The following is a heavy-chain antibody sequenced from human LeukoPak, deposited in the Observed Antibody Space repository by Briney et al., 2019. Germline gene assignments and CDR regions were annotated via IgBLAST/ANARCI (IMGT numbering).Heavy chain of an antibody. V-gene: IGHV4-61*02. CDR2: IYTSGST. CDR3: ARAAAPNPPYYYMDV. CDR1: GGSISSGSYY. J-gene: IGHJ6*03. Sequence: PSQTLSLTCTVSGGSISSGSYYWSWIRQPAGKGLEWIGRIYTSGSTNYNPSLKSRVTISVDTSKNQFSLKLSSVTAADTAVYYCARAAAPNPPYYYMDVWGKGTTVTVSS. D-gene: IGHD6-6*01.